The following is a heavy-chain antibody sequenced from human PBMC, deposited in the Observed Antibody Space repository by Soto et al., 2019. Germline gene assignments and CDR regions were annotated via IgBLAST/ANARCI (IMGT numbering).Heavy chain of an antibody. CDR1: GYTFTGYY. J-gene: IGHJ3*02. CDR3: ARDRSIRSSSWYFAFDI. D-gene: IGHD6-13*01. CDR2: INPNSGGT. V-gene: IGHV1-2*02. Sequence: GASVKVSCKASGYTFTGYYMHRVRQAPGQGLEWMGWINPNSGGTNYAQKFQGRVTMTRDTSISTAYMELSRLRSDDTAVYYCARDRSIRSSSWYFAFDIWGHGTMVTVS.